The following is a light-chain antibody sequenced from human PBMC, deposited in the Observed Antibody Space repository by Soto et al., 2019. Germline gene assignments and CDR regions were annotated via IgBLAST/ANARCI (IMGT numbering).Light chain of an antibody. CDR2: EVN. Sequence: QAVLTQPASVSGSPGQSINISCTGTSSDVGTYLLVSWYQQHPGNAPQLMIYEVNKRPSGVSDRCSGSKSGNTASLTISGLQAEDEAYNYCCAYAGSHNYVFGNGTKLTVL. J-gene: IGLJ1*01. CDR3: CAYAGSHNYV. CDR1: SSDVGTYLL. V-gene: IGLV2-23*02.